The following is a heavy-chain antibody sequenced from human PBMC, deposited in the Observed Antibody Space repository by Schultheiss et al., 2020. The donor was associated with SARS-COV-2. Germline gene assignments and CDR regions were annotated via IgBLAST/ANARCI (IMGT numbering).Heavy chain of an antibody. D-gene: IGHD6-13*01. Sequence: GGSLRLSCAASGFTFSSYWMSWVRQAPGKGLEWVGFIRSKAYGGTTEYAASVKGRFTISRDDSKSIAYLQMNSLKTEDTAVYYCARISQGSWFSWFDPWGQGTLVTVSS. V-gene: IGHV3-49*04. CDR2: IRSKAYGGTT. CDR3: ARISQGSWFSWFDP. J-gene: IGHJ5*02. CDR1: GFTFSSYW.